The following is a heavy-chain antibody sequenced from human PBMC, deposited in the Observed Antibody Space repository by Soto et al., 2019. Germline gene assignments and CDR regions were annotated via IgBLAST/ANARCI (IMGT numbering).Heavy chain of an antibody. D-gene: IGHD3-10*01. V-gene: IGHV3-23*01. CDR1: GFTFNDYG. Sequence: EVQLLESGGGLVQPGGSLRLSCVASGFTFNDYGMSWVRQAPGKGLEWVSGISGRVGTTFHTDSVRGRFTISRDDSKNTLFLQMSSLRAEDTAIYYCAKDLAPYGSGNDWETFDSWGQGTHVTVSS. J-gene: IGHJ4*02. CDR3: AKDLAPYGSGNDWETFDS. CDR2: ISGRVGTT.